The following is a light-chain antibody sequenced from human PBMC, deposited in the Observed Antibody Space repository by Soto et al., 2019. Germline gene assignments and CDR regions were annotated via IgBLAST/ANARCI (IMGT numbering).Light chain of an antibody. Sequence: EIVLTQSPATLSLSLGERATLSCRASQSVSSHLTWYQQKPGQAPRLLIYDASNRATGIPDRFSGSGSGTDFTLTISSIEPEDFAVYYCQQRSNWPPEFTFGPGTKVDIK. CDR2: DAS. J-gene: IGKJ3*01. CDR3: QQRSNWPPEFT. CDR1: QSVSSH. V-gene: IGKV3-11*01.